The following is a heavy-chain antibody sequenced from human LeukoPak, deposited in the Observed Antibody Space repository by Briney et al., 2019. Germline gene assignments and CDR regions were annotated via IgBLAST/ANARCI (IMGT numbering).Heavy chain of an antibody. J-gene: IGHJ4*02. V-gene: IGHV3-23*01. Sequence: GALRLSCAASGFTFSSYNMNWVRQAPGKGPEWVSAISGSGGTTYYVDSVKGRFTISRDNSKNTLYLQINSLRDEDTAVYYCAKDHLPGIVVADRDYWGQGTLVTVSS. D-gene: IGHD6-19*01. CDR3: AKDHLPGIVVADRDY. CDR1: GFTFSSYN. CDR2: ISGSGGTT.